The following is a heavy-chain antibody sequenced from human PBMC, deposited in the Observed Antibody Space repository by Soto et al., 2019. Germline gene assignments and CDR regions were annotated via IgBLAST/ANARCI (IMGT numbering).Heavy chain of an antibody. Sequence: QVQLVESGGGVVQPGRSLRLSGAASGFTFSSYAMHWVRQAPGKGLEWVAVISYDGSNKYYADSVKGRFTISRDNSKNTLYLQMNSLRAEDTSVYYCARERGMDVWGQGTTVTVSS. CDR2: ISYDGSNK. CDR1: GFTFSSYA. V-gene: IGHV3-30-3*01. CDR3: ARERGMDV. J-gene: IGHJ6*02.